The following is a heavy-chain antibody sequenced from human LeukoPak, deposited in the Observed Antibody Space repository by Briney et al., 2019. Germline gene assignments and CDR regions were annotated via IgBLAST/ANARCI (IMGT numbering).Heavy chain of an antibody. CDR3: ARDKAPYYYDSSGYDH. CDR2: ISSSSSYI. Sequence: GGSLRLSCAASGFTFSSYSMNWVRQAPGKGLEWVSSISSSSSYIYYADSVKGRFTISRDNAKNSMYLQINSLRAEDTAVYYCARDKAPYYYDSSGYDHWGQGTLVTVSS. D-gene: IGHD3-22*01. CDR1: GFTFSSYS. V-gene: IGHV3-21*01. J-gene: IGHJ4*02.